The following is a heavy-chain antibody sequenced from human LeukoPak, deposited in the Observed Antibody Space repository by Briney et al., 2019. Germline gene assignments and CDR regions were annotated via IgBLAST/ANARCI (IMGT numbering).Heavy chain of an antibody. CDR3: ASPYCGGDCDYYHYGMDV. D-gene: IGHD2-21*02. CDR1: GFTVSSNY. V-gene: IGHV3-53*01. CDR2: IYSGGST. Sequence: AGGSLRLSCAASGFTVSSNYMSWVRQAPGKGLEWVSVIYSGGSTYYADSVKGRFTISRDNSKNTLYLQMNSLRAEDTAVYYCASPYCGGDCDYYHYGMDVWGQGTTVTVSS. J-gene: IGHJ6*02.